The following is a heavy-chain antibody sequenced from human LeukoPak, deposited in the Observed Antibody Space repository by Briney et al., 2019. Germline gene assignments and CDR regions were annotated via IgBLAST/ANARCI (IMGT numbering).Heavy chain of an antibody. CDR2: IYYSGST. D-gene: IGHD3-3*01. CDR3: ARDIGVSLEWPQFDP. Sequence: PSETLSLTCTVSGVSISSGGYYWSWIRQHPGKGLEWIGYIYYSGSTYYNPSLKSRVTISVDTSKNQFSLKLSSVTAADTAVYYCARDIGVSLEWPQFDPWGQGTLVTVSS. V-gene: IGHV4-31*03. CDR1: GVSISSGGYY. J-gene: IGHJ5*02.